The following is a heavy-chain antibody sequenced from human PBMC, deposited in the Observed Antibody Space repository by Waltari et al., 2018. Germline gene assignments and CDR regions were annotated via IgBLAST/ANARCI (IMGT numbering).Heavy chain of an antibody. J-gene: IGHJ3*01. Sequence: QVHLHESGPGLVRPSETLSLTCGVSGGSIHTYYWNWIRQTPGKGLEWIGYVHYGGSTDYNPSLKGRVTMSLDTSRNQFSLRLQSVTAADTAVYYCARGTAYYRPADVFEFWGQGTTVIVSS. D-gene: IGHD3-10*01. CDR2: VHYGGST. CDR3: ARGTAYYRPADVFEF. V-gene: IGHV4-59*01. CDR1: GGSIHTYY.